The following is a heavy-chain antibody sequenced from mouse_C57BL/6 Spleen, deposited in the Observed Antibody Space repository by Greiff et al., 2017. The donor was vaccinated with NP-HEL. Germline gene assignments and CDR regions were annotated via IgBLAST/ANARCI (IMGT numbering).Heavy chain of an antibody. CDR1: GFTFSSYA. CDR2: ISSGGDYI. Sequence: EVQLQESGEGLVKPGGSLKLSCAASGFTFSSYAMSWVRQTPEKRLEWVAYISSGGDYIYYADTVKGRFTISRDNARNTLYLQMSSLKSEDTAMYYCTRELGRDPWGAYWGQGTLVTVSA. V-gene: IGHV5-9-1*02. J-gene: IGHJ3*01. D-gene: IGHD4-1*01. CDR3: TRELGRDPWGAY.